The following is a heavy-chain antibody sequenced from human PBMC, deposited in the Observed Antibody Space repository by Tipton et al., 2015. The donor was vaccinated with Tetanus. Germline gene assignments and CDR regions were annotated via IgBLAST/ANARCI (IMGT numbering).Heavy chain of an antibody. CDR2: ISGSDGST. D-gene: IGHD2-21*02. J-gene: IGHJ2*01. V-gene: IGHV3-23*01. CDR1: GLTFSSYA. Sequence: SLRLSCVASGLTFSSYAMNWVRQAPGKGLEWVSGISGSDGSTYYADSVRGRFTISRDNSKNTLYLQMSSLRAEDTALYYCAKGPGHSYWYFDLWGRGTLVTVSS. CDR3: AKGPGHSYWYFDL.